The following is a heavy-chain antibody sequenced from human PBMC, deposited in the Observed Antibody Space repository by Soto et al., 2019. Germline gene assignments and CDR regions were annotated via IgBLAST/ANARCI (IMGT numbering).Heavy chain of an antibody. CDR1: GFTFSSYG. V-gene: IGHV3-33*01. CDR2: IWYDGSNK. CDR3: ARDGDGDPRY. Sequence: QVQLVESGGGVVQPGRSLRLSCAASGFTFSSYGMHWVRQAPGKGLEWVAVIWYDGSNKYYADSVKGRFTISGDNSKNTLYLQMNSLRAEDTAVYYCARDGDGDPRYWGQGTLVTVSS. J-gene: IGHJ4*02. D-gene: IGHD4-17*01.